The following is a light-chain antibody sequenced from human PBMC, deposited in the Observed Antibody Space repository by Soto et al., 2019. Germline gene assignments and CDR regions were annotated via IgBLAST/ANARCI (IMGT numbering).Light chain of an antibody. CDR1: QDISNY. CDR3: QQYGNPPYT. J-gene: IGKJ3*01. Sequence: DIQMSQSPSSLSASVGDRVTITCQASQDISNYLNWYQQKPGKAPKLLIYDASNLETGVPRRFSGSGSWTDFTFIISSQDAEDIATYYCQQYGNPPYTFGQGTKVDIK. V-gene: IGKV1-33*01. CDR2: DAS.